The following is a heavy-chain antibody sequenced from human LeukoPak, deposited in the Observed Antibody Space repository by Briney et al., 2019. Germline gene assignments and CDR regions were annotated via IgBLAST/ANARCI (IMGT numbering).Heavy chain of an antibody. CDR2: ISYDGSNK. CDR3: AKDSYYSGWYLNYYYGMDV. V-gene: IGHV3-30*18. D-gene: IGHD6-19*01. CDR1: GFNFNNYG. J-gene: IGHJ6*02. Sequence: GGSLRLSCAASGFNFNNYGMHWVRQAPGKGLEWVAVISYDGSNKYYADSVKGRFTISRDNSKNTLYLQMNSLRAEDTAVYYCAKDSYYSGWYLNYYYGMDVWGQGTTVTVSS.